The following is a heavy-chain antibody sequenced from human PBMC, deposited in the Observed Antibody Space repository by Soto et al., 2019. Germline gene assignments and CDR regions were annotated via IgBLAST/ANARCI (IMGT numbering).Heavy chain of an antibody. Sequence: QVQLQESGPGLVKPSETLSLTCTVSGGSISSYYWSWIRQPPGKGLEWIGYIYYSGSTNYNPSLKSRVTISVDTSKNQFSLKLSSVTAADTAVYYCAREGVTPSYYYYYGMDVWGQGTTVTVSS. CDR3: AREGVTPSYYYYYGMDV. J-gene: IGHJ6*02. D-gene: IGHD5-18*01. CDR2: IYYSGST. V-gene: IGHV4-59*01. CDR1: GGSISSYY.